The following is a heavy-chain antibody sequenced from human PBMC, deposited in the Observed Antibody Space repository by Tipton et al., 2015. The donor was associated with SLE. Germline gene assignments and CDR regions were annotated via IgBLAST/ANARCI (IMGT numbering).Heavy chain of an antibody. V-gene: IGHV3-74*01. Sequence: SLRLSCAASGFSFSNYWMHWVRQAPGKGLVWVSRMSTEGSNTDYADSVEGRFTISRDNAKNTLYLQMNSLRVEDTAVYYCVRGRFDGFAYWGQGTLVTVSS. J-gene: IGHJ4*02. D-gene: IGHD5-24*01. CDR3: VRGRFDGFAY. CDR1: GFSFSNYW. CDR2: MSTEGSNT.